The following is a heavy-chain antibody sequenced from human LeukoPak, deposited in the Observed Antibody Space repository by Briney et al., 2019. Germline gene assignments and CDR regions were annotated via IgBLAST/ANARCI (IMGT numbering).Heavy chain of an antibody. J-gene: IGHJ3*02. CDR2: IYHSGST. D-gene: IGHD5-12*01. Sequence: PSETLSLTCTVSGGSISSSSYYWGWIRQPPGKGLEWIGSIYHSGSTYYNPSLKSRVTIAVETSKNQFSLKLSSVTAADKAVYYCARSCRILDIVATIRARLGENGFDIWGQGTMVTVSS. V-gene: IGHV4-39*07. CDR3: ARSCRILDIVATIRARLGENGFDI. CDR1: GGSISSSSYY.